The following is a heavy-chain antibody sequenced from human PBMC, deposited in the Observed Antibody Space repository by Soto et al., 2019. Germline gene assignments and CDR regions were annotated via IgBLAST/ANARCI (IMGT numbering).Heavy chain of an antibody. CDR1: GFTFSSYA. Sequence: GGSLRLSCAASGFTFSSYAMRWVRQAPGKGVEWVSAISGSGTNTYYADSAKGRFTISRDNSKNTLYLQMNILRAEDTAVYYCTQGLNDAFDIWGQGTVVTVSS. CDR2: ISGSGTNT. V-gene: IGHV3-23*01. D-gene: IGHD6-19*01. J-gene: IGHJ3*02. CDR3: TQGLNDAFDI.